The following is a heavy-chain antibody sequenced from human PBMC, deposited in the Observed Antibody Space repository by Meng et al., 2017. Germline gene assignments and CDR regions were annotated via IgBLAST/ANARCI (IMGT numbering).Heavy chain of an antibody. CDR3: ARDLPEMVRIRYYYGMDV. Sequence: SVKVSCKASGGTFSSYAISWVRQAPGQGLEWMGGIIPIFGTANYAQKFQGRVTMTRDTSISTAYMELSRLRSDDTAVYYCARDLPEMVRIRYYYGMDVWGQGTTVTVSS. CDR2: IIPIFGTA. J-gene: IGHJ6*02. D-gene: IGHD3-10*01. V-gene: IGHV1-69*05. CDR1: GGTFSSYA.